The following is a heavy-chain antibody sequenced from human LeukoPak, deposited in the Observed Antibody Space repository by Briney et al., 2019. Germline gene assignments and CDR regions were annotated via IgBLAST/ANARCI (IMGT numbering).Heavy chain of an antibody. V-gene: IGHV4-59*08. Sequence: PAETLSLTCTVSGGSITNNYWGWIRQPPGKGLEWFGYTYYSGSTNYNPSLKSRVTISVDTSKNQFSLKLSSVTAADTAVYYCARRATVTTLSAQYYYYAMDVWGQGTTVTVSS. CDR2: TYYSGST. J-gene: IGHJ6*02. D-gene: IGHD4-17*01. CDR3: ARRATVTTLSAQYYYYAMDV. CDR1: GGSITNNY.